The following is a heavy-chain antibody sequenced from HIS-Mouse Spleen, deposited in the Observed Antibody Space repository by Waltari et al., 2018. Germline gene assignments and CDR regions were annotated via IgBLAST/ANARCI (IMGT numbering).Heavy chain of an antibody. CDR3: ASVASVGATDY. Sequence: EVQLVESGGGLVQPGRSLRLSCAASGFTFDDYAMHWVRQAPGKGLEWVSVISWNSGSIGYADSVKGRFTISRDNAKNSLYLQMNSLRAEDTALYYCASVASVGATDYWGQGTLVTVSS. CDR1: GFTFDDYA. D-gene: IGHD1-26*01. CDR2: ISWNSGSI. J-gene: IGHJ4*02. V-gene: IGHV3-9*01.